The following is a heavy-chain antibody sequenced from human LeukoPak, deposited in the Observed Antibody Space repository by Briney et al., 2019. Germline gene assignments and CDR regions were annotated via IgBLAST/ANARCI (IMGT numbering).Heavy chain of an antibody. CDR1: GYTFTNYG. CDR2: ISTDNANT. V-gene: IGHV1-18*01. J-gene: IGHJ4*02. Sequence: ASVKVSCKASGYTFTNYGISWVRQAPGQGLEWMGWISTDNANTKFAQRFQGRVTMTTDTSTSTAYMELRSLRSDDTAVYYCAGSRGDGSNFFFDYWGQGTLVTVSS. D-gene: IGHD5-24*01. CDR3: AGSRGDGSNFFFDY.